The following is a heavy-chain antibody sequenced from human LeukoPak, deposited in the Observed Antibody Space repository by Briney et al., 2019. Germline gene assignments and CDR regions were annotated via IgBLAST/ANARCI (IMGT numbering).Heavy chain of an antibody. Sequence: GESLKISCKGSGYSFTSYWISWVRQMPGKGLEWMGRIDPSDSYTNYSPSFQGHVTISADKSISTAYLQWSSLKASDTAMYYCARHEHYYGSGSYGTNYWGQGTLVTVSS. J-gene: IGHJ4*02. V-gene: IGHV5-10-1*01. CDR2: IDPSDSYT. D-gene: IGHD3-10*01. CDR1: GYSFTSYW. CDR3: ARHEHYYGSGSYGTNY.